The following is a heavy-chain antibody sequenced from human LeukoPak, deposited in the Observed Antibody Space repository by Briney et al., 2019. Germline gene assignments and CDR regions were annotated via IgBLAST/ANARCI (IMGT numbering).Heavy chain of an antibody. CDR1: GYTLTGYY. J-gene: IGHJ4*02. D-gene: IGHD2-8*01. CDR2: INPNSGGT. Sequence: ASVKVSCKASGYTLTGYYMHWVRQAPGQGLEWMGWINPNSGGTNYAQKFQGRVTMTRDTSISTAYMELSRLRSDDTAVYYCARALYRYCTNGVCHLRPGDGETSNYFDYWGQGTLVTVSS. CDR3: ARALYRYCTNGVCHLRPGDGETSNYFDY. V-gene: IGHV1-2*02.